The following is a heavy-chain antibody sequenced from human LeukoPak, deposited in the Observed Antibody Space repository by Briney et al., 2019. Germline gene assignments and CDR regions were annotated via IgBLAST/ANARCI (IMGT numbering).Heavy chain of an antibody. D-gene: IGHD3-3*01. CDR2: ITGDGRNT. CDR3: AKDAYYDFWSGYPPHY. V-gene: IGHV3-23*01. CDR1: GFTFRSYA. J-gene: IGHJ4*02. Sequence: GGSLRLSCAASGFTFRSYAMSWVRQVPGKGLEWVSAITGDGRNTYHADSVKGRFTISRDNSKNTLYLQMNSLRAEDTAVYYCAKDAYYDFWSGYPPHYWGQGTLVTVSS.